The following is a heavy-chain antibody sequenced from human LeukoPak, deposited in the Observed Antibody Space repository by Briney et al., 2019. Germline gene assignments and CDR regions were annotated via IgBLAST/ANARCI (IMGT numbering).Heavy chain of an antibody. CDR2: IYNDGSST. CDR1: GFTFSSYW. J-gene: IGHJ4*02. V-gene: IGHV3-74*01. Sequence: PGGSLRLSCAASGFTFSSYWMHWVRQAPGKGLVWVSRIYNDGSSTSYADSVKGRFTISRDNAKSTLYLQMNSLRAEDTAVYYCARTYYDILTSYNPYFDYWGQGTLVTVSS. CDR3: ARTYYDILTSYNPYFDY. D-gene: IGHD3-9*01.